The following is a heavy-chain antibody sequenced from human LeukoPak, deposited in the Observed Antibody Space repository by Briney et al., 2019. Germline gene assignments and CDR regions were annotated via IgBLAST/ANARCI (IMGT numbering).Heavy chain of an antibody. Sequence: PGGSLRLSCAASGFTFSSYAMHWVRQAPGKGLEWVAVISYDGGNKYYADSVKGRFTISRDNSKNTLYLQMNSLRAEDTAVYYCARGGGYCSGGSCGRWGQGFDYWGQGTLVTVSS. CDR2: ISYDGGNK. CDR3: ARGGGYCSGGSCGRWGQGFDY. J-gene: IGHJ4*02. D-gene: IGHD2-15*01. CDR1: GFTFSSYA. V-gene: IGHV3-30-3*01.